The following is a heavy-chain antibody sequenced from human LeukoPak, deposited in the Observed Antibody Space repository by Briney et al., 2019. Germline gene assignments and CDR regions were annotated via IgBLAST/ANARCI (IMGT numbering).Heavy chain of an antibody. V-gene: IGHV3-53*01. D-gene: IGHD3-16*02. CDR1: GFTFSSYG. CDR2: IYNDGGT. CDR3: VKRLTLGDLSIKGAFAL. J-gene: IGHJ3*01. Sequence: GGSLRLSCAASGFTFSSYGMSWVRQGPGKGLEWVALIYNDGGTHYTDSVKGRFTISRDTSRNTLFLQMNSLRVEDSAMYYCVKRLTLGDLSIKGAFALWGQGTMVTVAS.